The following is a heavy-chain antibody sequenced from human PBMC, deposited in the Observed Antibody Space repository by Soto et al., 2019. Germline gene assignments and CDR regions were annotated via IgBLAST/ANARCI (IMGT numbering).Heavy chain of an antibody. V-gene: IGHV1-2*02. CDR3: ARELSRQSWKWFDP. J-gene: IGHJ5*02. Sequence: GASVTGSCKDSGYAFTEHYTNWVRQAPGHAPEYMGWIHPNSGETKYVERFQGRVTMTRDTSISTAYLELRRLTSDDTAVYYCARELSRQSWKWFDPWGEGTRVTVSS. D-gene: IGHD1-1*01. CDR1: GYAFTEHY. CDR2: IHPNSGET.